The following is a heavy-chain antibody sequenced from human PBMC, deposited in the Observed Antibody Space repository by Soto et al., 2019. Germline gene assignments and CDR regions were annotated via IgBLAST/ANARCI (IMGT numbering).Heavy chain of an antibody. J-gene: IGHJ5*02. CDR1: GFTFSSYA. CDR2: ISYDGSNK. Sequence: QVQLVESGGGVVQPGRSLRLSCAASGFTFSSYAMHWVRQAPGKGLEWVAVISYDGSNKYYADSVKGRFTICRDNSKNTLYLQMNSLRAEDTAVYYCARDLEVAVAGAWGQGTLVTVSS. D-gene: IGHD6-19*01. V-gene: IGHV3-30-3*01. CDR3: ARDLEVAVAGA.